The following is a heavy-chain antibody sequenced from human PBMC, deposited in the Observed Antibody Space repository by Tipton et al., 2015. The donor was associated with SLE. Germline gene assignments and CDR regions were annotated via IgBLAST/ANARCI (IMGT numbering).Heavy chain of an antibody. CDR1: GGSISSSSYY. J-gene: IGHJ3*02. CDR3: ARDFRGRDDAFDI. V-gene: IGHV4-39*07. Sequence: TLSLTCTVSGGSISSSSYYWGWIRQPPGKGLEWIGSIYYSGSTYYNPSLKSRVTISVDTSKNQFSLKLSSVTAADTAVYYCARDFRGRDDAFDIWGQGTMVTVSS. CDR2: IYYSGST.